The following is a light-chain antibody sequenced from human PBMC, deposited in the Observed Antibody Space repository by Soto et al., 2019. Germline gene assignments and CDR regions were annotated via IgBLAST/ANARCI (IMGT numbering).Light chain of an antibody. Sequence: EIVLTQSPGTLSLSPGERATLSCRASQSVSSSYLAWYQQKPGQAPRLLIYGASSRATGIPDRFSGSGSGTDFTLTISSLEPEDFAVYYCQQYGSSSITFGQGTRLENK. J-gene: IGKJ5*01. CDR3: QQYGSSSIT. V-gene: IGKV3-20*01. CDR2: GAS. CDR1: QSVSSSY.